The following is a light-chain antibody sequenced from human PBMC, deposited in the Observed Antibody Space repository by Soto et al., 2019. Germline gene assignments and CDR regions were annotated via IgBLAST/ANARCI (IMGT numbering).Light chain of an antibody. Sequence: EIVMTQSPGTLSLSPGERATLSCRASQSVSSRLAWYQQKPGQAPRLLISGASSRATGIPDRFSGSGSGTDFTLTISRLEPEDFALYYCQHYVERSPITFGQGTRLEL. CDR2: GAS. CDR3: QHYVERSPIT. V-gene: IGKV3-20*01. CDR1: QSVSSR. J-gene: IGKJ5*01.